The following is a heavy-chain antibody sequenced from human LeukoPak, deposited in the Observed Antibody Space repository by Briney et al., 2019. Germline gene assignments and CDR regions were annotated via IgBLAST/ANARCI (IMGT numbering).Heavy chain of an antibody. CDR3: ARHFSKVSGSYYEVFDY. D-gene: IGHD3-10*01. V-gene: IGHV4-39*01. Sequence: KASETLSLTCTVSGASISSSSYYWGWIRQPPGKGLEWIGSIYDSGSTYYNPSLKSRVTISVDTSKNQFSLKLSSVTAADTAVYYCARHFSKVSGSYYEVFDYWGQGTLVTVSS. CDR1: GASISSSSYY. J-gene: IGHJ4*02. CDR2: IYDSGST.